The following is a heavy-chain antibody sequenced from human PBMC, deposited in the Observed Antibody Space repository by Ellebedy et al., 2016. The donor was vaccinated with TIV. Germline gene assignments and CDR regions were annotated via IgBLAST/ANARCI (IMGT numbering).Heavy chain of an antibody. V-gene: IGHV1-2*02. CDR1: GYIFISYN. D-gene: IGHD3-3*01. J-gene: IGHJ6*02. CDR2: INPQSGVT. CDR3: ASDRGAASFSEFGYGLDG. Sequence: ASVKVSXKASGYIFISYNLNWVRQATGQGLEWMGWINPQSGVTNYAQTFQGRVTMTRDTSIRTAYMEMSRLTSDDTAVYYCASDRGAASFSEFGYGLDGWGQGTAVTVSS.